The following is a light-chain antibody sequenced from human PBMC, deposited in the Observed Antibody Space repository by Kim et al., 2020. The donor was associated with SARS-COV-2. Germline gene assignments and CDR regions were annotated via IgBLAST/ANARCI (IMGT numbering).Light chain of an antibody. CDR1: QSVSRNY. J-gene: IGKJ4*01. CDR3: QQYGTSPLT. V-gene: IGKV3-20*01. CDR2: GAS. Sequence: APGERPTLASRASQSVSRNYLAWYQQKPGQAPRLLIYGASRRAAGIPDRFSGSGSGTDFTLTISRLEPEDFAVYYCQQYGTSPLTFGGGTKVDIK.